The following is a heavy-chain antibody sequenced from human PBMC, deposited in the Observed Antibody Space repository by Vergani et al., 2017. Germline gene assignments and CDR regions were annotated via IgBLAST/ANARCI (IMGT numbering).Heavy chain of an antibody. CDR2: ISYDGSNK. CDR1: GFTFSSYA. Sequence: VQLVESGGGLVKPGGSLRLSCAASGFTFSSYAMHWVRQAPGKGLEWVAVISYDGSNKYYADSVKGRFTISRDNSKNTLYLQMNSLRAEDTAVYYCARAERWLQSYGDYWGQGTLVTVSS. V-gene: IGHV3-30*11. CDR3: ARAERWLQSYGDY. D-gene: IGHD5-24*01. J-gene: IGHJ4*02.